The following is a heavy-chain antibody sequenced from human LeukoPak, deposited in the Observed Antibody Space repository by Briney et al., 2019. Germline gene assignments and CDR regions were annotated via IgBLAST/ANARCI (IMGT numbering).Heavy chain of an antibody. J-gene: IGHJ6*03. Sequence: SVKVSCKASGGTFSSYAISWVRQAPGQGLEWMGGIIPIFGTANYAQKFQGRVTITADESTSTAYMELSSLRSEDTAVYYCARGPPQQLVSPYYYYYYMDVWGKGTTVTISS. CDR2: IIPIFGTA. V-gene: IGHV1-69*13. CDR3: ARGPPQQLVSPYYYYYYMDV. D-gene: IGHD6-13*01. CDR1: GGTFSSYA.